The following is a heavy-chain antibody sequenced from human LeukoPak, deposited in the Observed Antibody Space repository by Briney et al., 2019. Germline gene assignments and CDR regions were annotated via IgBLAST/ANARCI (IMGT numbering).Heavy chain of an antibody. CDR1: GFSFSSYG. Sequence: SGGSLRLSCAASGFSFSSYGMSWVRQAPGKGLEWVSAISGSGDSTYYADSVKGRFTISRDNSKNTLYLQMNSLRAEDTAVYYCAKDRSQTFWLSNYWGQGTLVTVSS. D-gene: IGHD3-9*01. CDR3: AKDRSQTFWLSNY. J-gene: IGHJ4*02. CDR2: ISGSGDST. V-gene: IGHV3-23*01.